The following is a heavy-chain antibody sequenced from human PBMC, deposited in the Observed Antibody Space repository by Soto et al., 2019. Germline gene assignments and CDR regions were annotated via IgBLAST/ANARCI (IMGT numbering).Heavy chain of an antibody. CDR3: TRPILEWFQYYYYYMDV. Sequence: GSLRLSCAASGFTFSGSAMHWVRQASGKGLEWVGRIRSKANSYATAYAASVKGRFTISRDDSKNTAYLQMNSLKTEDTAVYYCTRPILEWFQYYYYYMDVWGKGTTVTVSS. CDR2: IRSKANSYAT. J-gene: IGHJ6*03. V-gene: IGHV3-73*01. D-gene: IGHD3-3*01. CDR1: GFTFSGSA.